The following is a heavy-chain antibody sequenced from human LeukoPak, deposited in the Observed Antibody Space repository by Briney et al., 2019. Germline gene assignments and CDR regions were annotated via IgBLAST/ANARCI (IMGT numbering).Heavy chain of an antibody. V-gene: IGHV4-4*07. D-gene: IGHD3-22*01. CDR1: GGSISSYY. CDR3: ARGAAGHYYDIRSHAFDI. Sequence: SETLSLTCTVSGGSISSYYWSWIRQPAGKGLEWIGRIYTSGSTNYNPSLKSRVTISVDTSKNQFSLKLSSVTAADTAVYYCARGAAGHYYDIRSHAFDIWGQGTMVTVSS. CDR2: IYTSGST. J-gene: IGHJ3*02.